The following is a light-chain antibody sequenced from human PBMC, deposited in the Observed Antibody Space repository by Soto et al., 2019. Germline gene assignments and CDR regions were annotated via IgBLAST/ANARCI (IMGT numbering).Light chain of an antibody. J-gene: IGKJ1*01. CDR2: GAS. CDR3: QQYGRSPPT. Sequence: EIVLTQSPGTLSSSPGERATLSCRASQSVSSTYLAWYQQKPGQAPRLLIYGASSRATGIPDRFSGSGSGTDFTLTISRLEPEDYAVYYCQQYGRSPPTFGQGTKVDIK. CDR1: QSVSSTY. V-gene: IGKV3-20*01.